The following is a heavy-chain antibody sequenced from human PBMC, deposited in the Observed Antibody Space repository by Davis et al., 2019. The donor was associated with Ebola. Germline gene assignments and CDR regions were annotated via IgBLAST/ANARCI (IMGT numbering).Heavy chain of an antibody. V-gene: IGHV3-73*01. CDR2: IRSKANSYAT. J-gene: IGHJ4*02. CDR1: GFTFSGSA. D-gene: IGHD1-26*01. Sequence: GESLKISCAASGFTFSGSAMHWVRQASGKGLEWVGRIRSKANSYATAYAASVKGRFTISRDDSKNTAYLQMNSLKTEDTAVYYCTSTTSDYWGQGTLVTVSS. CDR3: TSTTSDY.